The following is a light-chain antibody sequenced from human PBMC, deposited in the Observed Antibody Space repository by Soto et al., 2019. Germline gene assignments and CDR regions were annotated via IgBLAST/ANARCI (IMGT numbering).Light chain of an antibody. CDR2: DAY. CDR3: QQRHMWPIT. Sequence: EVVLTQSPFTLSLSPGERANLSCRASQSFRGLLAWYQQKPGQAPRLLIYDAYNRATGIPPRFSGSGSGTDFTLTISSLEPEDSAVYYCQQRHMWPITFGQGTRLEIK. V-gene: IGKV3-11*01. J-gene: IGKJ5*01. CDR1: QSFRGL.